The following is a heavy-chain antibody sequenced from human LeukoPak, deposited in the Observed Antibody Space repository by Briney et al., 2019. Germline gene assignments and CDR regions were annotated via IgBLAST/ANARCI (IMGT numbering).Heavy chain of an antibody. V-gene: IGHV3-30*04. CDR2: ISYDGSNK. J-gene: IGHJ4*02. D-gene: IGHD3-22*01. Sequence: GRSLRLSCAASGFTFSSYAMHWVRQAPGKGLVWVAVISYDGSNKYYADSVKGRFTISRDNSKNTLYLQMNSLRAEDTAVYYCARGSYYYDSRGYPLYWGQGTLVSVSS. CDR1: GFTFSSYA. CDR3: ARGSYYYDSRGYPLY.